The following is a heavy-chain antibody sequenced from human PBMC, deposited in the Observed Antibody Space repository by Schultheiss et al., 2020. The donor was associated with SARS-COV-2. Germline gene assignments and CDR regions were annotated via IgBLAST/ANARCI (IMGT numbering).Heavy chain of an antibody. J-gene: IGHJ5*02. CDR1: GGSISSYY. CDR2: IYYSGST. Sequence: SETLSLTCTVSGGSISSYYWSWIRQPPGKGLEWIGYIYYSGSTNYNPSLKSRVTISVDTSKNQFSLKLSSVTAADTAVYYCARYDYSGSAWFDPWGQGTLVTVSS. D-gene: IGHD4-11*01. V-gene: IGHV4-59*01. CDR3: ARYDYSGSAWFDP.